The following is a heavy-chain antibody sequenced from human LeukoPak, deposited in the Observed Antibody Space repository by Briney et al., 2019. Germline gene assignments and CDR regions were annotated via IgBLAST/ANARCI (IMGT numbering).Heavy chain of an antibody. Sequence: SETLSLTCSVSGGSVSSGNYFWGWIRQPPGKGLEWIGNINYIGSTAYNPSLKSRVTMSVDTSKNQFSLKMTSVTAADTAVYHCAGLSKGRYFDYIFDYWGQGTLVTVSS. J-gene: IGHJ4*02. V-gene: IGHV4-39*01. CDR2: INYIGST. D-gene: IGHD3-9*01. CDR1: GGSVSSGNYF. CDR3: AGLSKGRYFDYIFDY.